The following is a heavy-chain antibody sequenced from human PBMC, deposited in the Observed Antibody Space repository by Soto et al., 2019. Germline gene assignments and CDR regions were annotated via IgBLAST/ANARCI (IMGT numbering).Heavy chain of an antibody. CDR2: IYYSGST. J-gene: IGHJ6*03. CDR1: GGSISSYY. D-gene: IGHD2-15*01. V-gene: IGHV4-59*01. CDR3: ARYVGVVAATPGGYYYYYMDV. Sequence: SETLSLTCTVSGGSISSYYWSWIRQPPGKGLEWIGYIYYSGSTNYNPSLKSRVTISVDTSKNQFSLKLSSVTAADTAVYYCARYVGVVAATPGGYYYYYMDVWGKGTTVTVSS.